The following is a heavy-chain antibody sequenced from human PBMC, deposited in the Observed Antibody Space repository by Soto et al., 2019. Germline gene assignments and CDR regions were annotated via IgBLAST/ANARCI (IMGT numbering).Heavy chain of an antibody. V-gene: IGHV3-11*05. CDR1: GFPFSDYY. CDR2: IGGSSSYT. CDR3: ARRRPTGYYNY. Sequence: QVQLVESGGDLVKPGGSLRLSCAASGFPFSDYYMSWIRQAPGKGLEWVSSIGGSSSYTNHADSVKGRFTISRDNAKKSLDPQMNSLRAEDTAVYYCARRRPTGYYNYWGQGTLVSVSA. J-gene: IGHJ4*02. D-gene: IGHD3-9*01.